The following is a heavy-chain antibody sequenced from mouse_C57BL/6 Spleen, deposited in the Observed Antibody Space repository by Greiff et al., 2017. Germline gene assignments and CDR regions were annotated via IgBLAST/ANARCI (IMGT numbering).Heavy chain of an antibody. CDR2: IYPGSGTT. CDR1: GYTFSNSW. D-gene: IGHD2-4*01. Sequence: QVQLQQSGAGLVKPGASVKLSCKASGYTFSNSWMHWVKQGPGKGLEWIGRIYPGSGTTNYNVKFKGKATLTEDKPSSTAYMQLSSLTSEDSAVYFCASSMMTRLFDYWGQGTTLTVSS. J-gene: IGHJ2*01. V-gene: IGHV1-82*01. CDR3: ASSMMTRLFDY.